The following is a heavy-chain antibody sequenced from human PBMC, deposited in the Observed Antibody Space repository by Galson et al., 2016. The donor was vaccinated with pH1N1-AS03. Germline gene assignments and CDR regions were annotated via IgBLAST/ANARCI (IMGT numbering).Heavy chain of an antibody. D-gene: IGHD6-13*01. V-gene: IGHV2-5*01. CDR1: GFSLSTTSVG. CDR2: IYWNDAK. CDR3: THAGTGYNSSWTCFAY. J-gene: IGHJ4*02. Sequence: PALVKPTQTLTLTCTFSGFSLSTTSVGVGWIRQPPGKALEWLALIYWNDAKRYSPSLKSRLTITKDTSSNQVVLTMTNVDPVDTATYYCTHAGTGYNSSWTCFAYWGQGTPVTVSS.